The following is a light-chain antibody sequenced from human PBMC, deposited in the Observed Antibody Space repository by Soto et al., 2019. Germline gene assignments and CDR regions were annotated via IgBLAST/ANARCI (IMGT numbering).Light chain of an antibody. CDR2: AAS. Sequence: DIQMTQSPSSLSASVGDRVTITCRASQAITNDLSWYQQKPGEPPKRLIYAASTLHSGVPSRFSSSGSVTEFTLTISSLQPEDFATYFCLQHNSYPRTFGQGTKVEIK. V-gene: IGKV1-17*01. J-gene: IGKJ1*01. CDR3: LQHNSYPRT. CDR1: QAITND.